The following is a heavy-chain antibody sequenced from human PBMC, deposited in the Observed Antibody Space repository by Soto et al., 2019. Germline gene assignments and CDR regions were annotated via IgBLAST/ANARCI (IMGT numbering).Heavy chain of an antibody. J-gene: IGHJ3*01. V-gene: IGHV5-51*01. CDR3: AGPYSGGPNDPFDV. D-gene: IGHD1-26*01. CDR1: GYSFTNYW. Sequence: PGESLKISCKGSGYSFTNYWIGWVRQMPGKGLEWMGIIYPGDSHAIYSPSFQGQVTMSADKSISTAYPQWSSLKASDTAMYYCAGPYSGGPNDPFDVWGQGTMVTVSS. CDR2: IYPGDSHA.